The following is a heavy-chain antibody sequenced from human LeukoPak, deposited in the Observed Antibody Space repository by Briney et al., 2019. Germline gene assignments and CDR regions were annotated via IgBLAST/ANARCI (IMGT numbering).Heavy chain of an antibody. CDR1: ASRFAFNSYG. D-gene: IGHD6-6*01. CDR3: ARVSTSIAARPFDY. Sequence: PGGSLRLSCAASASRFAFNSYGIHWVRQAPGKGLEWVALISYDGSNKYYADSVKGRFTISRDNSKDTLYLQMNSLRSEDTAVYYCARVSTSIAARPFDYWGQGTLVTVSS. V-gene: IGHV3-30*19. CDR2: ISYDGSNK. J-gene: IGHJ4*02.